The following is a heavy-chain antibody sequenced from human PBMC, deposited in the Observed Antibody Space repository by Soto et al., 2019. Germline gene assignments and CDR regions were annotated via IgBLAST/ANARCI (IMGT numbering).Heavy chain of an antibody. D-gene: IGHD5-12*01. CDR2: ISPRNGDT. V-gene: IGHV1-2*06. J-gene: IGHJ4*02. CDR1: AYIFTDYH. Sequence: QVQLVQSRAEVKTPGASVKVSCKTSAYIFTDYHVHWVRQAPGQGLEWMGRISPRNGDTHYAQKFQGRVTMTRDTSTSTVYMQMNALRSDDTAIFFCARNKLTSGIDYFDSWGRGTLVTVSS. CDR3: ARNKLTSGIDYFDS.